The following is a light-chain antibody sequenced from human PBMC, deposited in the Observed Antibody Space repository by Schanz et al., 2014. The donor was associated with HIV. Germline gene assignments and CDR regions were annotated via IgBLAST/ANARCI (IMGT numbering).Light chain of an antibody. Sequence: DIQMSQSPSSLSASVGDRVTITCRASQSIASYLNWYQQNPGEAPNLLIYGADGLQSGVPTRFSGSGSGSDFTLTINSLQPEDFAIYYCHQSYTSPWTFGQGTKVEIK. J-gene: IGKJ1*01. CDR1: QSIASY. CDR3: HQSYTSPWT. V-gene: IGKV1-39*01. CDR2: GAD.